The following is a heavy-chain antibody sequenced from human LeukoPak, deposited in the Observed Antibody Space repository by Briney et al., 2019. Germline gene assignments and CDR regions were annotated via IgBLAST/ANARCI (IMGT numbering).Heavy chain of an antibody. V-gene: IGHV4-59*01. CDR3: ARVPSIGYYYDSSGYYCDY. CDR2: IYYNGST. J-gene: IGHJ4*02. CDR1: DGSINSYY. Sequence: SETLSLTCSVSDGSINSYYWNWIRRPPGKGLEWIGYIYYNGSTNYSPSLKSRVTMSVDTSKNLFSLKVSSVTAADTAVYYCARVPSIGYYYDSSGYYCDYWGQGTLVTVSS. D-gene: IGHD3-22*01.